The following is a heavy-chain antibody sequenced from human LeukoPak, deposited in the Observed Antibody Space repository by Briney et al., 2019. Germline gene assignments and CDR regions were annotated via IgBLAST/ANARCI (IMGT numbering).Heavy chain of an antibody. CDR3: AREAAPTIFGVVIPHMDV. D-gene: IGHD3-3*01. V-gene: IGHV1-69*05. CDR2: IIPIFGTA. Sequence: SVKVSCKASGGTFSSYAISWVRQAPGQGLEWMGRIIPIFGTANYAQKFQGRVTITTDESTSTAYMELSSLRSEDTAVYYCAREAAPTIFGVVIPHMDVWGKGTMVTVSS. J-gene: IGHJ6*03. CDR1: GGTFSSYA.